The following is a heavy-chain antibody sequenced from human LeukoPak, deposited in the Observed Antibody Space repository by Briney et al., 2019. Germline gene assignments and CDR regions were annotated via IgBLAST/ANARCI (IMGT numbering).Heavy chain of an antibody. J-gene: IGHJ4*02. CDR3: SNGIYDRSY. D-gene: IGHD2-8*01. Sequence: GGSLRLSCAASGFTFTTYWMAWVRQAPGKGLEWMANIKQDGSEAVYADSVRGRFTISRDNAKNSLYLQMNSLRVEDTAVYYCSNGIYDRSYWGQGTLVTVSS. V-gene: IGHV3-7*01. CDR1: GFTFTTYW. CDR2: IKQDGSEA.